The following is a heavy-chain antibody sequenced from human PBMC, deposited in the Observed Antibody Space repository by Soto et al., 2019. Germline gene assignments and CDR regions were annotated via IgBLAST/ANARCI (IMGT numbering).Heavy chain of an antibody. J-gene: IGHJ4*02. CDR1: GDSISTDY. D-gene: IGHD2-8*02. V-gene: IGHV4-59*12. CDR3: ARDKITGLFDY. Sequence: ASETLSVTCTVSGDSISTDYWSWIRQSPGKGLEWIGYIYHSGSTYYNPSLKSRVTISVDRSKNQFSLKLTSVTAADTAVYYCARDKITGLFDYWGQGTLVTVSS. CDR2: IYHSGST.